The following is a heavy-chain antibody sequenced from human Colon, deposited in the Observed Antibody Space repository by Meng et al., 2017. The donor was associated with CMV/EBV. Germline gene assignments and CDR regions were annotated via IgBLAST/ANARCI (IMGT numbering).Heavy chain of an antibody. CDR1: GFFFGVHW. J-gene: IGHJ4*02. CDR3: VRGTDSDFSGYDFLL. CDR2: INRDGSQI. Sequence: GESLKISCAGSGFFFGVHWMNWVRQVPGKGLEWVANINRDGSQIYYGDSVKGRFTISRDNAEKSLFLEMKSLRVDDTAVYYCVRGTDSDFSGYDFLLWGQGTLVTVSS. V-gene: IGHV3-7*01. D-gene: IGHD5-12*01.